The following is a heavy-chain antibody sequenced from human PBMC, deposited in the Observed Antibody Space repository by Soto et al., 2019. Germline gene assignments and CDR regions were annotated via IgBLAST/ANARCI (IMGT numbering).Heavy chain of an antibody. CDR2: IIPIFGTA. D-gene: IGHD6-19*01. V-gene: IGHV1-69*01. J-gene: IGHJ4*02. Sequence: QVQLVQSGAEVKKPGSSVKVSCKASGGTFSSYAISWVRQAPGQGLEWMGGIIPIFGTANCAQKLQGRVTITADESTSTAYMALSSLRSEDTAVYSCASLYSSGWPIDYWGQGTLVTVSS. CDR3: ASLYSSGWPIDY. CDR1: GGTFSSYA.